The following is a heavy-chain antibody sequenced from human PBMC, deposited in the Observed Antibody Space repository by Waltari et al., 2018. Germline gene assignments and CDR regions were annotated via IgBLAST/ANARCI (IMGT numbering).Heavy chain of an antibody. Sequence: QVQLVQSGAEVKKPGASVKVSCKASGYTFTSYYMHWVRQAPGQGLEWMGIINPSGGSTSYAQKFQGRVTMTTDTSTSTAYMELRSLRSDDTAVYYCASEKGYGDSFDYWGQGTLVTVSS. CDR3: ASEKGYGDSFDY. V-gene: IGHV1-46*01. D-gene: IGHD4-17*01. CDR2: INPSGGST. CDR1: GYTFTSYY. J-gene: IGHJ4*02.